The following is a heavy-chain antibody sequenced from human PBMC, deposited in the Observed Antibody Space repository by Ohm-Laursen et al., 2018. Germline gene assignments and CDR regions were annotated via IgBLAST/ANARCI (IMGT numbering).Heavy chain of an antibody. CDR3: ARSAVAGTGWFYYYGMDV. V-gene: IGHV4-31*03. CDR1: GGSISSGGYY. D-gene: IGHD6-19*01. Sequence: TLSLTCTVSGGSISSGGYYWSWIRQHPGKGLEWIGYIYHSGTTYHNPSLKSRVTISVDTSKNQFSLILSSVTAADTAVYYCARSAVAGTGWFYYYGMDVWGQGTTVTVSS. CDR2: IYHSGTT. J-gene: IGHJ6*02.